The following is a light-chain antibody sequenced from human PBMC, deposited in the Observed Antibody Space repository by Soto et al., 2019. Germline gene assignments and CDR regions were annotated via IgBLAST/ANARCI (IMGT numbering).Light chain of an antibody. CDR2: DAS. J-gene: IGKJ5*01. V-gene: IGKV3-20*01. Sequence: EIVLTHSPGTLSLSPCERATLSCRASERLSSVYLAWYQQKPGQAPRLLIYDASNRATGIPARFSGSGSGTGFTFTISSLQPEDFATYYCQQYESLPLTFGQGTRLENK. CDR1: ERLSSVY. CDR3: QQYESLPLT.